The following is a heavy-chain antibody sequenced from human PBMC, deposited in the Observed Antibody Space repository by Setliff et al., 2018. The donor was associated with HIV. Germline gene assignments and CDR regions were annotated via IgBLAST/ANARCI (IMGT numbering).Heavy chain of an antibody. CDR1: GYTFTSYY. CDR3: ARDHIAARSVDY. D-gene: IGHD6-6*01. Sequence: ASVKVSCKASGYTFTSYYMHWVRQAPGQGLEWMGRINPSRHNTIYAPRYQGRVTMTRDTSISTAYMELGGLRSDDTAVYYCARDHIAARSVDYWGQGTLVTVSS. J-gene: IGHJ4*02. CDR2: INPSRHNT. V-gene: IGHV1-2*06.